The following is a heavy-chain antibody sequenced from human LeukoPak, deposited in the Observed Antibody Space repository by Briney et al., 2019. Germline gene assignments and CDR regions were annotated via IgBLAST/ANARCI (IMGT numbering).Heavy chain of an antibody. CDR1: GFTFSSYT. CDR3: ARDRGYTYGHPLDY. J-gene: IGHJ4*02. Sequence: GESLRLSCAASGFTFSSYTMNWVRQAPGKGLEWVALIWHDGSNKYYGDSVKDRFTISRDNSKNTLYLQMDSLRDEDTAVYYCARDRGYTYGHPLDYWGQGTLVTVSS. V-gene: IGHV3-33*08. CDR2: IWHDGSNK. D-gene: IGHD5-18*01.